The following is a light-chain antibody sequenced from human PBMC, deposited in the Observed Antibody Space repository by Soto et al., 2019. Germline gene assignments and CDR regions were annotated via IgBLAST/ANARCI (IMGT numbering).Light chain of an antibody. J-gene: IGKJ2*01. CDR3: QQYDNLPPSYT. CDR2: DAS. CDR1: QDISNY. V-gene: IGKV1-33*01. Sequence: DIQMTQSPSSLSASVGDRVTITCQASQDISNYLNWYQQKPGKAPKLLIYDASNLETGVTSRFSGSGYGTDFTFTISSLQPEDIATYYYQQYDNLPPSYTFGQGTKLEIK.